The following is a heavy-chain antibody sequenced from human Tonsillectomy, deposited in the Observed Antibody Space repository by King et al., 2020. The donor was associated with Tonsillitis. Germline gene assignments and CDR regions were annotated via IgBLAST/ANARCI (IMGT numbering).Heavy chain of an antibody. Sequence: VQLVESGAEVKKPGESLKISCTGSGYSFTSYWIGWVRQMPGKGLEWMGIIYPGDSDTRYSPSFQGQVTISADKSISTAYLQWSSLKASDTAMYYCARHSGRYCSSISCYGAYYYGMDVWGQGTTVTVSS. V-gene: IGHV5-51*01. CDR2: IYPGDSDT. D-gene: IGHD2-2*01. CDR1: GYSFTSYW. CDR3: ARHSGRYCSSISCYGAYYYGMDV. J-gene: IGHJ6*02.